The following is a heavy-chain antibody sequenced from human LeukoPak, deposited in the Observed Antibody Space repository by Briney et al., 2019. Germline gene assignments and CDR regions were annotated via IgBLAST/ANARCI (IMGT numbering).Heavy chain of an antibody. Sequence: GGSLRLSCAASGFTFSNAWMSWVRQAPGKGLEGVGRFESKTDGGTTDYAAPVKVRFTISRDDSKNTPYLQMNSLKTEDTAVYYCTTDLTYYYDSSGYLDFDYWGQGTLVTVSS. CDR3: TTDLTYYYDSSGYLDFDY. V-gene: IGHV3-15*04. CDR1: GFTFSNAW. CDR2: FESKTDGGTT. D-gene: IGHD3-22*01. J-gene: IGHJ4*02.